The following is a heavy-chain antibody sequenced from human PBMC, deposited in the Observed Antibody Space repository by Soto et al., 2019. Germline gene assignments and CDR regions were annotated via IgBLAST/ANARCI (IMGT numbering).Heavy chain of an antibody. CDR1: GFTFSSYA. D-gene: IGHD6-13*01. Sequence: PGGSLRLSCAASGFTFSSYAMRWVRQAPGKGLEWVSGISASGGSTNYADSVKGRFTISRDNAKNSLYLQMSSLRAEDTAVYYCARDSGSSSDYYGMDVWGQGATVTVSS. J-gene: IGHJ6*02. CDR2: ISASGGST. V-gene: IGHV3-23*01. CDR3: ARDSGSSSDYYGMDV.